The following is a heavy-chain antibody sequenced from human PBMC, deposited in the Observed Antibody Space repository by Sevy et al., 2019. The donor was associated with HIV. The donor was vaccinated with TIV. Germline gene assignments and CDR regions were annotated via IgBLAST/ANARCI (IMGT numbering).Heavy chain of an antibody. D-gene: IGHD1-26*01. V-gene: IGHV3-74*01. J-gene: IGHJ5*02. CDR3: ARRPTDQSGSYWFDP. CDR2: IKTDGSDT. Sequence: QLGGSLRLSCAASGFTFSSYWMHWVRQAPGKGLVWVSRIKTDGSDTSYADSVKGRFTISRDNTKNTLYLQMNSLRAEDTAVYYCARRPTDQSGSYWFDPWGQGTLVTVSS. CDR1: GFTFSSYW.